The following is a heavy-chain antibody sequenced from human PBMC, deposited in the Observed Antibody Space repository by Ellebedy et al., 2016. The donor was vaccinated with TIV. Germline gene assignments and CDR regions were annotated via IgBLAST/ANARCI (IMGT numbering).Heavy chain of an antibody. CDR2: ISAYNGHT. Sequence: ASVKVSCKASGYTFSSYGINWVRQAPGQGLEWMGWISAYNGHTDYAQNFQGRVTMTTDTSTSTAYMELRSLRSDDTAVYYCARDPYSNYFFGYFDPWGQGTLVTVSS. CDR1: GYTFSSYG. CDR3: ARDPYSNYFFGYFDP. J-gene: IGHJ5*02. D-gene: IGHD4-11*01. V-gene: IGHV1-18*01.